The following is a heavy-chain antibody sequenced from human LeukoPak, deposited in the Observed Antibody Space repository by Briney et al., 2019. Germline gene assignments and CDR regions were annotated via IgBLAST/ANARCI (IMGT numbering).Heavy chain of an antibody. CDR2: ISGSGGST. V-gene: IGHV3-23*01. J-gene: IGHJ6*02. CDR1: GFTFSSYA. Sequence: GASLRLSCAASGFTFSSYAMSWVRQAPGKGLEWVPAISGSGGSTYYADSVKGRFTISRDNSKNTLYLQMNSLRAEDTAVYYCAIGSSGWYKGGMDVWGQGTTVTVSS. CDR3: AIGSSGWYKGGMDV. D-gene: IGHD6-19*01.